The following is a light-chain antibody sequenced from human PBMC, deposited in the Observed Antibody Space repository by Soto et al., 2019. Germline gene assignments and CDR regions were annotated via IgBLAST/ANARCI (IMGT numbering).Light chain of an antibody. V-gene: IGKV1-39*01. CDR3: QQSYSTPRT. CDR1: RSITNY. CDR2: AAS. Sequence: MYKSPSALSAIVRDRVTITCRASRSITNYLNWYQQKPGRAPKLLIYAASRLQGGVPSRFSGSGSGTDFTLTFSSLQPEDSATYYGQQSYSTPRTPGQVT. J-gene: IGKJ1*01.